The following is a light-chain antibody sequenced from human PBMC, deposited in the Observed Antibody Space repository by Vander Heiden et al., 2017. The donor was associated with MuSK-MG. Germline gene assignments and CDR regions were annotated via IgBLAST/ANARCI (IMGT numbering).Light chain of an antibody. CDR2: AES. CDR3: QVWDTVSDHLVV. J-gene: IGLJ2*01. CDR1: TIGRKS. V-gene: IGLV3-21*02. Sequence: YVLTQPPSVSVPPGQTATILCGGHTIGRKSVHWYQRNHGHAPARGVYAESDRRSGIPERFSGSNSGNTATLTISTVDAGDEADYYCQVWDTVSDHLVVFGGGTKLTVL.